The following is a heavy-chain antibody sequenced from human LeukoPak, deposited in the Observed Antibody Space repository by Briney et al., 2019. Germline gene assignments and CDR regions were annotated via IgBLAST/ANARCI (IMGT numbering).Heavy chain of an antibody. J-gene: IGHJ6*02. D-gene: IGHD6-13*01. CDR1: GGSFSGYY. CDR2: IYYSGST. V-gene: IGHV4-59*01. CDR3: ARAGGIAAAGTLPNPNYGMDV. Sequence: DPSETLSLTCAVYGGSFSGYYWSWIRQPPGKGLEWIGYIYYSGSTNYNPSLKSRVTISVDTSKNQFSLKLSSVTAADTAVYYCARAGGIAAAGTLPNPNYGMDVWGQGTTVIVSS.